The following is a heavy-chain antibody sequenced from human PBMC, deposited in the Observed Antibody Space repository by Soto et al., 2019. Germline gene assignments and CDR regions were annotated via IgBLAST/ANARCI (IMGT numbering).Heavy chain of an antibody. CDR1: GFTFSDHY. D-gene: IGHD6-19*01. V-gene: IGHV3-72*01. J-gene: IGHJ6*02. CDR2: SRKKVYSYTT. CDR3: AAEVAGTDYYGMDV. Sequence: PGGSLRLSCAASGFTFSDHYMDWVRQAPGKGLEWVGRSRKKVYSYTTEYAASVKGRFTVSRDESKNLLYLQMNSLTTEDTAVYYCAAEVAGTDYYGMDVWGQGTTVTVSS.